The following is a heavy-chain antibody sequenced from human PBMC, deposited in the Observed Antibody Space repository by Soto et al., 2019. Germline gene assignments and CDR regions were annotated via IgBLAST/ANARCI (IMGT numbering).Heavy chain of an antibody. CDR3: ARTGEELLWFDNWFDP. D-gene: IGHD3-10*01. Sequence: SETLSLTCTVSGGSISSSSYYWGWIRQPPGKGLEWIGSIYYSGSTYYNPSLKSRVTISVDTSKNQFSLKLSSVTAADTAVYYCARTGEELLWFDNWFDPWGQGTLVTVSS. V-gene: IGHV4-39*01. CDR1: GGSISSSSYY. CDR2: IYYSGST. J-gene: IGHJ5*02.